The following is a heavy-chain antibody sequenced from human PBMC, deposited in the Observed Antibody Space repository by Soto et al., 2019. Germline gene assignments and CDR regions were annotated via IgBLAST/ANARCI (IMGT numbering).Heavy chain of an antibody. Sequence: QLQLQESGPGLVKPSETLSLTCTVSGGSISSSSHYWGLIRQPPGKGLEWIGSIYYSGSTYYNPSLKSRVTISVDTPKNQFSLKLSSVTAADTAVYYCARVGALWFGEGGDYWGQGTLVTVSS. CDR2: IYYSGST. D-gene: IGHD3-10*01. CDR1: GGSISSSSHY. J-gene: IGHJ4*02. V-gene: IGHV4-39*01. CDR3: ARVGALWFGEGGDY.